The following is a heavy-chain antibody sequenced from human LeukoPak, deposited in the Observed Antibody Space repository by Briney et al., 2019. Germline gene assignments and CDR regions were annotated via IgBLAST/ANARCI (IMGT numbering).Heavy chain of an antibody. J-gene: IGHJ6*02. D-gene: IGHD6-13*01. CDR1: GGSISSYY. CDR3: ARIAAAFYYGMDV. CDR2: IYYSGST. V-gene: IGHV4-59*01. Sequence: PSETLSLTCTVSGGSISSYYWSWIRQPPGKGLEWIGYIYYSGSTNYNPSLESRVTISVDTSKNQFSLKLSSVTAADTAVYYCARIAAAFYYGMDVWGQGTTVTVSS.